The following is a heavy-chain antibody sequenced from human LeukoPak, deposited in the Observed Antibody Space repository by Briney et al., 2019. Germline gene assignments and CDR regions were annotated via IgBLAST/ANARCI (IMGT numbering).Heavy chain of an antibody. D-gene: IGHD4-11*01. CDR1: GFTFSSYS. CDR3: ASGPFSNSYFDY. J-gene: IGHJ4*02. CDR2: ISSSSSYI. Sequence: GGSLRLSCAASGFTFSSYSMNWVRQAPGKGLEWVSSISSSSSYIYYADSVKGRFTISRDNARNSLYLQMNSLRAEDTAVYYCASGPFSNSYFDYWGQGTLVTVSS. V-gene: IGHV3-21*01.